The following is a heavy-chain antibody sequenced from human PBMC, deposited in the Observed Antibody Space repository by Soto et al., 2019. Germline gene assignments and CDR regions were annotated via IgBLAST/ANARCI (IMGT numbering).Heavy chain of an antibody. CDR3: ARGLEWLIDIYAMAV. Sequence: PGGSLRLSCAASGFTFSDYYMSWIRQAPGKGLEWVSYISSSGSTIYYADSVKGRFTISRDNAKNSLYLQMNRLRAADTAVYYCARGLEWLIDIYAMAVLGQGTMLSVS. CDR1: GFTFSDYY. D-gene: IGHD3-3*01. V-gene: IGHV3-11*01. CDR2: ISSSGSTI. J-gene: IGHJ6*02.